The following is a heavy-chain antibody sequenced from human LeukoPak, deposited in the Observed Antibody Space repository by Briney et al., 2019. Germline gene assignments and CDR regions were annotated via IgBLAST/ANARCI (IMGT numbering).Heavy chain of an antibody. CDR1: GFAFSTYA. D-gene: IGHD1-14*01. J-gene: IGHJ4*02. CDR2: ISGNGVST. V-gene: IGHV3-23*01. Sequence: SGGSLRLSCAASGFAFSTYAMSWVRQAPGKGLEWVSAISGNGVSTYYADSVKGRFIISRDNSENTLSLQMNSLRAEDTAMYYCARYGYNINRFPFDYWGQGTLVTISS. CDR3: ARYGYNINRFPFDY.